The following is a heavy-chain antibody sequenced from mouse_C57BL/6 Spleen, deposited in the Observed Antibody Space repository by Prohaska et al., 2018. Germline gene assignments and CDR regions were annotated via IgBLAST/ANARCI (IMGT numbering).Heavy chain of an antibody. V-gene: IGHV4-1*01. CDR3: ASPNWDWYFDV. D-gene: IGHD4-1*01. CDR1: GIDFSRYW. CDR2: INTDRSTI. Sequence: EVKLLQSGGGLVQPGGSLKLSCAASGIDFSRYWMSWVRRAPGKGLEWIGEINTDRSTINYAPSLKDKFIISRDNAKNTLYLQMSKVRSEDTALYYCASPNWDWYFDVWGTGTTVTVSS. J-gene: IGHJ1*03.